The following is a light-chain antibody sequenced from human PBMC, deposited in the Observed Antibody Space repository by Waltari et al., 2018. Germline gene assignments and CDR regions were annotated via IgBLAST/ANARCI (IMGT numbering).Light chain of an antibody. J-gene: IGKJ5*01. CDR3: QQYNSYPST. CDR2: AAS. V-gene: IGKV1-16*02. CDR1: QGISNY. Sequence: DIQMTQSPSSLSASVGDRVPITCRASQGISNYLAWVQQKPGKAPESLIYAASSLQSGVPSQFSGRGSGTDFTLTISSLQPEDFATYYCQQYNSYPSTFGQGTRLEIK.